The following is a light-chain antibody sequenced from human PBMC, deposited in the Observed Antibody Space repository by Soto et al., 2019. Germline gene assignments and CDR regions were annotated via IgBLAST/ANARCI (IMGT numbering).Light chain of an antibody. CDR1: SSDVGSYNL. Sequence: QSALTQPASVSGSPGQSITISCTGTSSDVGSYNLVSWYQQHPGKAPKLMIYEGSKRPSGVSKRFSGSTSRNTASLTISGLQAADDADYYCCSYAGSSTYVVFGGGTKLTVL. CDR3: CSYAGSSTYVV. CDR2: EGS. J-gene: IGLJ2*01. V-gene: IGLV2-23*01.